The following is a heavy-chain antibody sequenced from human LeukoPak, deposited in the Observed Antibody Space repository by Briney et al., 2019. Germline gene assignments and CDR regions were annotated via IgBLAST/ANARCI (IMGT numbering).Heavy chain of an antibody. CDR3: ARTTTYSSGWYGAY. J-gene: IGHJ4*02. D-gene: IGHD6-19*01. CDR1: GYRYIDYW. CDR2: IYGGDSET. Sequence: GESLKISFKGSGYRYIDYWIGWVRQMPGKGLEWMGIIYGGDSETRYSPSLQGQVTISADKSINTAYLQRSSLKASDTAMYYCARTTTYSSGWYGAYWGQGTLVTVSS. V-gene: IGHV5-51*01.